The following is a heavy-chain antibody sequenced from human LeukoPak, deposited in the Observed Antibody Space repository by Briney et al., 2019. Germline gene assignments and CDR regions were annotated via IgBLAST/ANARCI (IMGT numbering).Heavy chain of an antibody. CDR2: INPNSGGT. D-gene: IGHD4-23*01. J-gene: IGHJ6*03. CDR1: GYTFTGYY. Sequence: ASVKVSCKASGYTFTGYYMHWVRQAPGQGPEWMGWINPNSGGTNYAQKFQGRVTMTRDTSISTAYMELRKLSSDDTAGHSWARVSSDTVVYMDGWGKGTTVAVSS. CDR3: ARVSSDTVVYMDG. V-gene: IGHV1-2*02.